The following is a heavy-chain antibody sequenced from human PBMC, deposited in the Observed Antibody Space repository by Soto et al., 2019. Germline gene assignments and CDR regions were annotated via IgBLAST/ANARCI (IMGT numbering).Heavy chain of an antibody. J-gene: IGHJ4*02. CDR1: GYNFAGYW. CDR2: IYPSDSDT. CDR3: PRGGVSPRTFDY. D-gene: IGHD3-3*01. Sequence: ESLKISCKGSGYNFAGYWIAWVRQMPGKGLELMGIIYPSDSDTRYRPSFQGQVTISADKSISSAHLQWSSLRASDTAMYYCPRGGVSPRTFDYWGQGNTVTVSS. V-gene: IGHV5-51*01.